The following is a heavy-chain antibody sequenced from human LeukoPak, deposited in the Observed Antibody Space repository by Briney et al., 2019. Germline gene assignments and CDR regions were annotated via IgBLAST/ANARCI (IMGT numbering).Heavy chain of an antibody. CDR1: RFTFSSYS. D-gene: IGHD5-12*01. V-gene: IGHV3-21*01. CDR2: ISSSGSYI. CDR3: ARGPSGYHNT. Sequence: GGSLRLSCAASRFTFSSYSMNWVRQAPGKGLEWVSSISSSGSYIYYADSVKGRFTISRDNSKNTLYLQMNSLRAEDTAVYYCARGPSGYHNTGGQGTLVTVSS. J-gene: IGHJ4*02.